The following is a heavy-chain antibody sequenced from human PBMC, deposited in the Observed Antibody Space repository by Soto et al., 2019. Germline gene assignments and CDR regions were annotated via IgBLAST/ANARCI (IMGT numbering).Heavy chain of an antibody. CDR2: IIPNFDTP. Sequence: QVHLVQSGGEVKRPGSSVKVSCKTSGGSFNNYAVSWVRQAPGQGLEWMGGIIPNFDTPNYAQKFQDRVTIIADESTSTVYMELRSLRSNDTAVYYCAVAMVREILIFESSGMHVWGHGTTVIVSS. CDR3: AVAMVREILIFESSGMHV. CDR1: GGSFNNYA. J-gene: IGHJ6*02. V-gene: IGHV1-69*01. D-gene: IGHD3-10*01.